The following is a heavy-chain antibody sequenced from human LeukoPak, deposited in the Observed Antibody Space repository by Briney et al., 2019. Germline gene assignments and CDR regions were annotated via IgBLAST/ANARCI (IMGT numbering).Heavy chain of an antibody. Sequence: GGSLRLSCAASGFTVSTNYLSWVRQAPGKGLEWVSVVYSGGTTYHADSVKGRFTISRDNSTNTMYLQMNSLRADDTAVYYCARESVVRGVINGMDVWGQGTTVTVSS. D-gene: IGHD3-10*01. V-gene: IGHV3-66*01. CDR1: GFTVSTNY. J-gene: IGHJ6*02. CDR3: ARESVVRGVINGMDV. CDR2: VYSGGTT.